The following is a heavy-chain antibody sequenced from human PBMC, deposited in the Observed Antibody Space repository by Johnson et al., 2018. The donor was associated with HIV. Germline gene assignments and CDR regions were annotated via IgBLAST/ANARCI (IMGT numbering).Heavy chain of an antibody. CDR3: VRSIQLWLPGAFDI. CDR1: GVIFSSYG. J-gene: IGHJ3*02. CDR2: IRYDGNSK. V-gene: IGHV3-33*03. D-gene: IGHD5-18*01. Sequence: QVQLVESGGGVVQPGRSLRLSCAASGVIFSSYGMHWVRQAPGKGLEWVALIRYDGNSKYYADSVKGRFSVSRDNSKNTLYLQMNSLRAEDMAVYYCVRSIQLWLPGAFDIWDQGTMATVSS.